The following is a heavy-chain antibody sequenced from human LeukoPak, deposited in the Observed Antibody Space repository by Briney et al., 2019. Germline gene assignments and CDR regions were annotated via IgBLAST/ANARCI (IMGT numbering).Heavy chain of an antibody. J-gene: IGHJ4*02. CDR3: ATCIAAAGTLDY. V-gene: IGHV3-30*04. CDR2: ISYDGSNK. Sequence: GGSLRLSCAASGFTFSSYAMHWVRQAPGKGLEWVAVISYDGSNKYYADSVKGRFTISRDNSKNTLYLQMNSLRAEDTAVYYCATCIAAAGTLDYWGQGALVTVSS. CDR1: GFTFSSYA. D-gene: IGHD6-13*01.